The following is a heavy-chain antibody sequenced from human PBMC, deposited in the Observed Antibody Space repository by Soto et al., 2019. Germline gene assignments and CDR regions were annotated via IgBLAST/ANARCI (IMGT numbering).Heavy chain of an antibody. CDR2: ISGGGGST. CDR3: APYRVFGVVIGETFDY. CDR1: GFTFSRYA. D-gene: IGHD3-3*01. Sequence: WRSLRLSCSASGFTFSRYAMSWVRQAPGEGLEWVSAISGGGGSTYYADSVKGRFTISRDNSKNTLYLQMNSLRAEDTAVYYCAPYRVFGVVIGETFDYWGQGTLVTVSS. V-gene: IGHV3-23*01. J-gene: IGHJ4*02.